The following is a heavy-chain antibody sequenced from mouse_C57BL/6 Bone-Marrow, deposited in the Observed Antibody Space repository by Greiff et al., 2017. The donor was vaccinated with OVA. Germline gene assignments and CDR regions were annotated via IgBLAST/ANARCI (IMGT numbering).Heavy chain of an antibody. Sequence: VQLKQSGPVLVKPGPSVKISCKASGFTFTDYYMHWVKQSHGKSLEWIGLVYPYNGGTSYHQKFKGKGTLTVEPSSNTAYMELNSLTSEDSAVYYCAIDRDGYFGAYWGQGTLVTVSA. CDR3: AIDRDGYFGAY. J-gene: IGHJ3*01. CDR1: GFTFTDYY. V-gene: IGHV1-36*01. CDR2: VYPYNGGT. D-gene: IGHD2-3*01.